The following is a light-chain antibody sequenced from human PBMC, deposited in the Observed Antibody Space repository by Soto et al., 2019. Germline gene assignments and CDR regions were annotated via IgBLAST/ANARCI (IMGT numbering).Light chain of an antibody. J-gene: IGLJ2*01. CDR1: SSNVGTYDL. V-gene: IGLV2-23*01. CDR3: CSFAVGAALV. CDR2: EGT. Sequence: QSVLTQPACVSASPGQSITISCTGTSSNVGTYDLVSWYQHHPDKAPKLIIYEGTKRPSGISSRFSGSKSGNTASLTISGLQAEDDADYYCCSFAVGAALVFGGGTKLTVL.